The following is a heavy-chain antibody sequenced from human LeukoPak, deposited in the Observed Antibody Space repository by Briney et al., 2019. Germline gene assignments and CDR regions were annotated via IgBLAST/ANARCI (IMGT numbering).Heavy chain of an antibody. J-gene: IGHJ4*02. V-gene: IGHV3-23*01. CDR2: ISGSGGST. Sequence: PGGSLRLSCAASGFTFSSYAMSWVRQAPGKGLEWVSAISGSGGSTYYANSVKGRFTISRDNSKNTLYLQMNSLRAEDTAVYHCAKGPLPRTHFDWLSEFDYWGQGTLVTVSS. CDR1: GFTFSSYA. CDR3: AKGPLPRTHFDWLSEFDY. D-gene: IGHD3-9*01.